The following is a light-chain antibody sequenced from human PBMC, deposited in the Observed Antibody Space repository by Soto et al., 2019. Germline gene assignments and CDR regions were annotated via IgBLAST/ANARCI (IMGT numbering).Light chain of an antibody. Sequence: QSVLTQPPSVSGAPGQRVTISCTGSSSNIGAGYDVHWYQQLPGTAPKLLIYGNSNRPSGVPDRFSGSKSGTSASLAIPGLQDEDEADYYCQSYDSSLSGAVFGGGTQLTVL. J-gene: IGLJ7*01. CDR3: QSYDSSLSGAV. CDR2: GNS. CDR1: SSNIGAGYD. V-gene: IGLV1-40*01.